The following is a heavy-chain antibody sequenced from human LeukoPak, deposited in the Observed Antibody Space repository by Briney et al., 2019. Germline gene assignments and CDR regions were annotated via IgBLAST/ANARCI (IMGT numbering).Heavy chain of an antibody. D-gene: IGHD2-2*01. Sequence: GGSLRLSCAASGFTFSSYAMRWVRQAPGEGLEYVSAISSNGGSTYYANSVKGRFTISRDNSKNTLYLQMGSLRAEDMAVYYCARSRQAYYYYGMDVWGQGTTVTVSS. CDR3: ARSRQAYYYYGMDV. CDR1: GFTFSSYA. J-gene: IGHJ6*02. CDR2: ISSNGGST. V-gene: IGHV3-64*01.